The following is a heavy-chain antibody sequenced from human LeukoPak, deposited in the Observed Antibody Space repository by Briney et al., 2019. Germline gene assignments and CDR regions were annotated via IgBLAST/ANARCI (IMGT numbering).Heavy chain of an antibody. D-gene: IGHD1-26*01. CDR1: GFNFSSYW. CDR2: IKTDAITT. J-gene: IGHJ4*02. V-gene: IGHV3-74*01. Sequence: GGSLRLSCAASGFNFSSYWMHWVRQAPGKGLVWVSLIKTDAITTIYADSVKGRFTVSRDHAKNTMDLQLNSLRAEDTAVYFCARATSGSYDYWGQGTLVTVSS. CDR3: ARATSGSYDY.